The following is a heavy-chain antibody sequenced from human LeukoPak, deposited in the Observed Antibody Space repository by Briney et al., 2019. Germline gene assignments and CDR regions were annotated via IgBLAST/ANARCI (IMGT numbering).Heavy chain of an antibody. CDR3: ARDPMARPGSLYYYGMDV. V-gene: IGHV4-4*07. CDR2: IYTSGST. J-gene: IGHJ6*02. CDR1: GGSISSYY. Sequence: PSETLSLTCTVSGGSISSYYWSWIRQPAGKGLEWIGRIYTSGSTNYNPSLKSRVTMSVDTSKNQFSLKLSSVTAADTAVYYCARDPMARPGSLYYYGMDVWGQGTTVTVSS. D-gene: IGHD5-24*01.